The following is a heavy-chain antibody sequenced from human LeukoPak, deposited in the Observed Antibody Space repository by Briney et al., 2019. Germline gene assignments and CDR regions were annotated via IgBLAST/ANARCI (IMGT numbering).Heavy chain of an antibody. CDR1: GFTFSSYA. Sequence: PGGSLRLSCAASGFTFSSYAMSWVRQAPGKGLEWISSISSSSSYIYYADSVKGRFTISRDNAKNSLYLQMNSLRAEDTAVYYCARVRSSSGRRYFDYWGQGTLVTVSS. V-gene: IGHV3-21*01. D-gene: IGHD6-6*01. CDR3: ARVRSSSGRRYFDY. J-gene: IGHJ4*02. CDR2: ISSSSSYI.